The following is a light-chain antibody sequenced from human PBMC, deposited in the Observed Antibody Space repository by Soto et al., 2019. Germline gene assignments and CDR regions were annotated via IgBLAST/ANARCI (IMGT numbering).Light chain of an antibody. CDR3: SSYVTGNTRV. V-gene: IGLV2-14*03. J-gene: IGLJ1*01. CDR2: DVS. CDR1: SNDVGGYNY. Sequence: QSVLTQPASVSGSPGQSITISCTGTSNDVGGYNYVSWYQQHPGKAPKLMIYDVSSRPSGVSNRFSGSKSGNMASLTISGLQAEDEADYYCSSYVTGNTRVFVTGTKVTVL.